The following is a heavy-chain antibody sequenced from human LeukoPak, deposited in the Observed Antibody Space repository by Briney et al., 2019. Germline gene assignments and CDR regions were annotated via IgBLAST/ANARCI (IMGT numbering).Heavy chain of an antibody. CDR1: GASISSRNW. V-gene: IGHV4-4*02. J-gene: IGHJ4*02. Sequence: SGTLSLTCAVPGASISSRNWWSWVRQPPGKGLEWIGEIYYTGSTSNNPSLQSRITISVDTSKNQFSLEVSSVTAAATAVYYCARRGNSGYDYDYWGQGTLVTVSA. D-gene: IGHD5-12*01. CDR2: IYYTGST. CDR3: ARRGNSGYDYDY.